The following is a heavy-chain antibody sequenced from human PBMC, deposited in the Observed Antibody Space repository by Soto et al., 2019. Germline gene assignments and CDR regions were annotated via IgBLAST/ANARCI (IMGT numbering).Heavy chain of an antibody. Sequence: GESLKISCKGSGYSFTSYWISWVRQMPGKGLEWMGRIDPSDSYTNYSPSFQGHVTISADKSISTAYLQWSSLKASDTAMYYCARRGVATPYCYYGMDVWGQGTTVTVSS. V-gene: IGHV5-10-1*01. CDR3: ARRGVATPYCYYGMDV. D-gene: IGHD5-12*01. J-gene: IGHJ6*02. CDR2: IDPSDSYT. CDR1: GYSFTSYW.